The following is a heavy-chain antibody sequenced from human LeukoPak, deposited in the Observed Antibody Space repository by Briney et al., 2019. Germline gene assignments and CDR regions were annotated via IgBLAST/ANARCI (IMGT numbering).Heavy chain of an antibody. CDR3: ARGDGGYCFDY. J-gene: IGHJ4*02. D-gene: IGHD3-10*01. V-gene: IGHV3-20*04. Sequence: GGSLRLSCAASGFTFDDYGMSWVRQAPGKGLEWVSGINWNGGSTGYADSVKGRFTVSRDNAKNSLYLQMNSLRAEDTALYYCARGDGGYCFDYWGQGTLVTVSS. CDR1: GFTFDDYG. CDR2: INWNGGST.